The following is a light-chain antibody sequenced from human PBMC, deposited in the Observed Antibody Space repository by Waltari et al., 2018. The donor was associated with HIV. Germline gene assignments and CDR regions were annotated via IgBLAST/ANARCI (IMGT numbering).Light chain of an antibody. CDR3: SSYTANNTWV. CDR1: RGDIGDYNS. Sequence: QSALTQPASVSGSLGQSITISCTGTRGDIGDYNSVSLYQQHPGEVPKVLIFSVSNRPSGVSSRFSGSKAGNTASLTLSGLQAEDEADYYCSSYTANNTWVFGGGTKLTVL. J-gene: IGLJ3*02. V-gene: IGLV2-14*03. CDR2: SVS.